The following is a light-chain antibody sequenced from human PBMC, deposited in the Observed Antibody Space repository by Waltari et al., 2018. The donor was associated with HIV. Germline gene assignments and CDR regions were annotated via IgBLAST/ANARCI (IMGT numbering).Light chain of an antibody. CDR1: NSDIGGYNY. CDR3: SSYTTTTTIL. CDR2: GVT. J-gene: IGLJ3*02. V-gene: IGLV2-14*03. Sequence: QSALTQPASVSGSPGQSITISCTGTNSDIGGYNYVSWYQQHPGKAPKLLIYGVTQRPSWISYRFSGSKAGNTASMTISGLQAEDEADYYCSSYTTTTTILFGGGTKVTVL.